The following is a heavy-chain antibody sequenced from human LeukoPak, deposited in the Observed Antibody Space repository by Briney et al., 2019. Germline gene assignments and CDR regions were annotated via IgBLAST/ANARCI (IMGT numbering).Heavy chain of an antibody. CDR3: ARGDYGGQPIHFDN. CDR1: GLDFNDFA. J-gene: IGHJ4*02. D-gene: IGHD4-23*01. V-gene: IGHV3-23*01. CDR2: MSGSGDTT. Sequence: PGGSLRLSCAASGLDFNDFAMTWVRQASGKGLEWVSSMSGSGDTTEYAASVKGRFTISRDNAKKTLYLEMNSLRVEDTAIYYCARGDYGGQPIHFDNWSQGTLVTVSS.